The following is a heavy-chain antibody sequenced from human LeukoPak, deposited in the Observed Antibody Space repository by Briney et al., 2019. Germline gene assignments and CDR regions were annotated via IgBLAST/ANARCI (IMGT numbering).Heavy chain of an antibody. CDR3: ASGQLVLWYFDY. J-gene: IGHJ4*02. CDR1: GGPFSAYY. D-gene: IGHD6-13*01. V-gene: IGHV4-34*01. Sequence: PSETLSLTCSVYGGPFSAYYWSWIRQPPGKGLEWIGEINHSGSTNYNPSLKSRVTISVDTSRNQFSLKLSSVTAADTAVYYCASGQLVLWYFDYWGQGTLVTVSS. CDR2: INHSGST.